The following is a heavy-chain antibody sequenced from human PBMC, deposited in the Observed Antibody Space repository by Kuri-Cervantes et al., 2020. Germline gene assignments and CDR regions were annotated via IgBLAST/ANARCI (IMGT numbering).Heavy chain of an antibody. CDR3: AKSSYDYYDSSGYYRPPDY. Sequence: GGSLRLSCAASGFTFSSYAMSWVRQAPGKGLEWVSAISGSGGSTYYADSVKGRFTISRDNSKNTLYLQMNSLRAEDTAVYYCAKSSYDYYDSSGYYRPPDYWGQGTLVTVSS. D-gene: IGHD3-22*01. V-gene: IGHV3-23*01. CDR1: GFTFSSYA. J-gene: IGHJ4*02. CDR2: ISGSGGST.